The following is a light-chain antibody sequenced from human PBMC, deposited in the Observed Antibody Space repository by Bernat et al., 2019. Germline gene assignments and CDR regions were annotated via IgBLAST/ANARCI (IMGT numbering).Light chain of an antibody. CDR3: QQYATSPYT. CDR2: GAS. CDR1: QSVRSSY. Sequence: EIVLTQSPGTLSLSPGERGTLSCRASQSVRSSYLAWYQQKPGQSPRLLIYGASKRATGIPDRFSGSGSGTDFALTISRLESEDFAVYYCQQYATSPYTFGQGTKLEIK. J-gene: IGKJ2*01. V-gene: IGKV3-20*01.